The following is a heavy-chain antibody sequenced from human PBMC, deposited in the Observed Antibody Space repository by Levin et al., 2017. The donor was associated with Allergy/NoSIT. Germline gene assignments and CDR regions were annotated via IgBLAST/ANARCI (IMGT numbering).Heavy chain of an antibody. J-gene: IGHJ4*02. Sequence: GGSLRLSCTASGFTFGDYAMSWVRQAPGKGLEWVGFIRSKAYGGTTEYAASVKGRFTISRDDSKSIAYLQMNSLKTEDTAVYYCTRDGTNPSGSYSFDYWGQGTLVTVSS. CDR2: IRSKAYGGTT. CDR3: TRDGTNPSGSYSFDY. CDR1: GFTFGDYA. V-gene: IGHV3-49*04. D-gene: IGHD1-26*01.